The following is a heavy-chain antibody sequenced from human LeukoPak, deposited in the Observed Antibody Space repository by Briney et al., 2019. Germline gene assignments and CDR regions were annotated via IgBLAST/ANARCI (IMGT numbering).Heavy chain of an antibody. CDR1: GFTFSSYE. Sequence: GGSLRLSCAASGFTFSSYEMNWVRQAPGKGLEWVSYISSSGSTTYYADSVKGRFTISRDNAKNSLYLQMNSLRAEDTAVYYCARSGYCSSTSCYEGNFDYWGQGTLVTVSS. D-gene: IGHD2-2*01. J-gene: IGHJ4*02. CDR3: ARSGYCSSTSCYEGNFDY. V-gene: IGHV3-48*03. CDR2: ISSSGSTT.